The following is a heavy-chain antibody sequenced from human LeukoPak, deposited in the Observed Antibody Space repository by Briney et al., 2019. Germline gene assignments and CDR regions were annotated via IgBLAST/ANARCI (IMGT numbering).Heavy chain of an antibody. CDR1: GFTFSSYG. D-gene: IGHD6-13*01. V-gene: IGHV3-30*18. CDR3: ANSDYSSSWFHFDY. CDR2: ISYDGSNK. Sequence: PGGSLRLSCAASGFTFSSYGMHWVRQAPGKGLEWVAVISYDGSNKYYADSVKGRFTISRDNSQNTLYLQMNSLRAEGTAVYYCANSDYSSSWFHFDYWGQGTLVTVSS. J-gene: IGHJ4*02.